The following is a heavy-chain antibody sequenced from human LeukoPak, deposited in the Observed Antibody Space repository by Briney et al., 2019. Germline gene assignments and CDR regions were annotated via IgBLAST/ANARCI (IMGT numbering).Heavy chain of an antibody. CDR1: GLTFRIYS. CDR2: ISSSSSTI. V-gene: IGHV3-48*01. J-gene: IGHJ4*02. CDR3: ARDHDYDFWSGYYYY. D-gene: IGHD3-3*01. Sequence: GLSLRLLCGASGLTFRIYSMNWARDAPGKGLVCGSYISSSSSTIFYAESVKGRFTISGDIAKNSLYLPMNSLRAEDTAVYYCARDHDYDFWSGYYYYWGQGTLVTVSS.